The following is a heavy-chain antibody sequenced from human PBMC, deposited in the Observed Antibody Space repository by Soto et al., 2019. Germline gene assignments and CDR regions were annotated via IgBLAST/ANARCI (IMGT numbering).Heavy chain of an antibody. Sequence: SETLSLTCAVSGGPISSGGYSWSWIRQPPGKGLEWIGYIYHSGSTYYNPSLKSRVTISVDRSKNQFSLKLSSVTAADTAVYYCARVTTVTIFDYWGQGTLVTVSS. J-gene: IGHJ4*02. CDR3: ARVTTVTIFDY. CDR1: GGPISSGGYS. CDR2: IYHSGST. V-gene: IGHV4-30-2*01. D-gene: IGHD4-17*01.